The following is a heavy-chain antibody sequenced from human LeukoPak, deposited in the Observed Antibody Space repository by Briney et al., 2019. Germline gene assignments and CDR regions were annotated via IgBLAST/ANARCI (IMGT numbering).Heavy chain of an antibody. Sequence: GGSLRLSCAASGFTFSSDEMNWVRQAPGKGLEWVSYISSSGSTIYYADSVKGRFTISRDNAKNSLYLQMNSLRAEDTAVYYCARVRVLLWFGERDYGMDVWGKGTTVTVSS. CDR2: ISSSGSTI. CDR1: GFTFSSDE. J-gene: IGHJ6*04. CDR3: ARVRVLLWFGERDYGMDV. D-gene: IGHD3-10*01. V-gene: IGHV3-48*03.